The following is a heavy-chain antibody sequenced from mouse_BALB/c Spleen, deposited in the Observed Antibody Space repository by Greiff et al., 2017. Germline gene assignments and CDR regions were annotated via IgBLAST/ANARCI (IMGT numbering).Heavy chain of an antibody. D-gene: IGHD1-3*01. J-gene: IGHJ3*01. CDR1: GYSLTSDYT. V-gene: IGHV3-2*02. CDR2: ISYSGST. CDR3: AREDYNPFAY. Sequence: EVKLLQSGPGLVKPSQSLFLTCTVTGYSLTSDYTWNLIRQFAGNKLEWMGNISYSGSTSSNPSLKRRISSTRDTTKNQFFLQLNSVTTEDTATYYCAREDYNPFAYWGQGTLVTDSA.